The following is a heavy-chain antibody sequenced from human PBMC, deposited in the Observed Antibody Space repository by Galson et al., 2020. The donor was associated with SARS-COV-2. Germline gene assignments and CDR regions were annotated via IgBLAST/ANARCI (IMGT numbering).Heavy chain of an antibody. CDR3: AREAYYYDSSGDFKAFDI. Sequence: SQTLSLTCAISGDSVSSNSAAWNWIRQSPSRGLEWLGRTYYRSRWYNDYAVSVKSRIIIKPDTSKNQFSLQLNSVTPEDTAVYYCAREAYYYDSSGDFKAFDIWGQGTMVTVSS. CDR1: GDSVSSNSAA. V-gene: IGHV6-1*01. D-gene: IGHD3-22*01. CDR2: TYYRSRWYN. J-gene: IGHJ3*02.